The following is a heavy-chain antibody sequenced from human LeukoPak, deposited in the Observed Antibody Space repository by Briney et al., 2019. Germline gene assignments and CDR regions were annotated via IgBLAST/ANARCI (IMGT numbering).Heavy chain of an antibody. D-gene: IGHD4-23*01. J-gene: IGHJ4*02. CDR1: GGSISSGDYY. CDR3: ARDNDYGGNSGFDY. V-gene: IGHV4-30-4*08. Sequence: SETLSLTCTVSGGSISSGDYYWSWIRQPPGKGLEWIGYIYYSGSTYYNPSLKSRVTISVDTSKNQFSLKLSSVTAADTAVYYCARDNDYGGNSGFDYWGQGTLVTVSS. CDR2: IYYSGST.